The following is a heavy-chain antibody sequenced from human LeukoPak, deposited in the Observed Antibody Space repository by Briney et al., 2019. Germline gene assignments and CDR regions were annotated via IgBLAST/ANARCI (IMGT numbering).Heavy chain of an antibody. J-gene: IGHJ4*02. V-gene: IGHV3-30*18. CDR2: ISYDGSNK. CDR3: AKDRPFVVVVAATPPLFGY. D-gene: IGHD2-15*01. CDR1: GFTFSSYG. Sequence: PGRSLRLSCAASGFTFSSYGMHWVRQAPGKGLEWVAVISYDGSNKYYADSVKGRFTISRDNSKNTLYLQMNSLRAEDTAVYYCAKDRPFVVVVAATPPLFGYWGQGTLVTVSS.